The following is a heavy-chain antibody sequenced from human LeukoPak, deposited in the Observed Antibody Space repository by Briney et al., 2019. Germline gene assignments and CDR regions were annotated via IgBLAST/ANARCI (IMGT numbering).Heavy chain of an antibody. J-gene: IGHJ6*02. CDR2: IHYSGST. V-gene: IGHV4-59*03. Sequence: SETLSLTCAVSGGSISGFYWTWVRQPPGKGLEFIGQIHYSGSTDYNPSLKSRITMSVDTSKNQLFMSLNSVTAADTAVYYCAKFGIYYNMDVWGQGTTVTVSS. CDR1: GGSISGFY. CDR3: AKFGIYYNMDV. D-gene: IGHD3-16*01.